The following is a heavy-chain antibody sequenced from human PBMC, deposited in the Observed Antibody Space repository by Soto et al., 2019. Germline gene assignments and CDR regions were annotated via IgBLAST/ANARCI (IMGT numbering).Heavy chain of an antibody. CDR3: ARVRLFDWLPREYYFDY. D-gene: IGHD3-9*01. V-gene: IGHV4-31*03. CDR1: GGSISSGGYY. CDR2: IYYSGST. J-gene: IGHJ4*02. Sequence: PSETLSLTCTVSGGSISSGGYYWSWIRQHPGKGLEWIGYIYYSGSTYYNPSLKSRVTISVDTSKNQISLKLSSVTAADTAVYYCARVRLFDWLPREYYFDYWGQGTLVTVSS.